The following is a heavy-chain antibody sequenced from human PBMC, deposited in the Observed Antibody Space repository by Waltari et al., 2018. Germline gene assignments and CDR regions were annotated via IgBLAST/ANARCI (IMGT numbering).Heavy chain of an antibody. J-gene: IGHJ4*02. D-gene: IGHD6-19*01. CDR1: GGTFSSYA. V-gene: IGHV1-69*01. Sequence: QVQLVQSGAEVKKPGSSVKVSCKASGGTFSSYAISWVRQAPGQGLEWMGGIIPIFGTANYAQKFQGRVTITADESTSTAYMELSSLRSEDTAVYYCAGGPSSGWYHFFDYWGQGTLVTVSS. CDR2: IIPIFGTA. CDR3: AGGPSSGWYHFFDY.